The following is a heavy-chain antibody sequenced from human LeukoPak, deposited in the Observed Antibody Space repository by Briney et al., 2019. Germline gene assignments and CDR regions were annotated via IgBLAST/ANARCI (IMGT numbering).Heavy chain of an antibody. D-gene: IGHD3-3*01. CDR1: GGSISSGSYY. V-gene: IGHV4-61*02. CDR2: IYTSGST. Sequence: SQTLSLTCTVSGGSISSGSYYWSWIRQPAGKGLEWIGRIYTSGSTNYNPSLKSRVTISVDTFKNQFSLKLSSVTAADTAVYYCARGITIFGVVSRGIPYGFDPWGQGTLVTVSS. J-gene: IGHJ5*02. CDR3: ARGITIFGVVSRGIPYGFDP.